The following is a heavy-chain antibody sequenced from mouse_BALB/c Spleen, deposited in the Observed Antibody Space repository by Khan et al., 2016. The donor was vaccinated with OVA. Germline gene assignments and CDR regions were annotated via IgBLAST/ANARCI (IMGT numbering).Heavy chain of an antibody. CDR2: IDPFSGGT. J-gene: IGHJ3*01. CDR3: TRHGYVAWFTY. D-gene: IGHD2-2*01. V-gene: IGHV1S135*01. Sequence: VQLQQPGPELMKPGSSVKISCKASGYSFTSYYIHWVMQSHGKSLEWIGYIDPFSGGTTYNQKFKGMATLTVDKSSSTAYIHLSNLTSEASAVYDCTRHGYVAWFTYWGQGTLVTVSA. CDR1: GYSFTSYY.